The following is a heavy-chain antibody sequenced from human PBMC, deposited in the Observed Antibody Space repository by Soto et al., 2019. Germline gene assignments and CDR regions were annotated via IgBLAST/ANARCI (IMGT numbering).Heavy chain of an antibody. CDR2: ISYDGSNK. D-gene: IGHD2-2*02. J-gene: IGHJ6*02. Sequence: QVQLVESGGGVVQPGRSLRLSCAASGFTFSSYAMHWVRQAPGKGLEWVAVISYDGSNKYYADSVKGRFTISRDNSKNTLYLQMNSLRAEDTAVYYCARDEMVVVVPAAIGDYYYYGMDVWGQGTTVTVSS. CDR3: ARDEMVVVVPAAIGDYYYYGMDV. V-gene: IGHV3-30-3*01. CDR1: GFTFSSYA.